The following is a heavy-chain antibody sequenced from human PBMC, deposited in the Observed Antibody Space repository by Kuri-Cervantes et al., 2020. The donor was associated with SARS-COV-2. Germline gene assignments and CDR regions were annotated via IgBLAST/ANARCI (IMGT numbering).Heavy chain of an antibody. V-gene: IGHV3-30*02. CDR3: AKEGYYYYMDV. CDR2: IRYDGSNK. Sequence: GGSLRLSCAASGFTFSSYGMHWVRQAPGKGLEWVALIRYDGSNKYSADSVKGRFTISRDNSKHTLYLQMNSLRAEDTAVYYCAKEGYYYYMDVWGKGTTVTVSS. CDR1: GFTFSSYG. J-gene: IGHJ6*03.